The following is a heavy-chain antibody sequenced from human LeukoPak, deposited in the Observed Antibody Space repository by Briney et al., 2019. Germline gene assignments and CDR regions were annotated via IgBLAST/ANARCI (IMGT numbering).Heavy chain of an antibody. J-gene: IGHJ4*02. Sequence: SETLSLTCAVYGGSFSGYYWGWIRQPPGKGLEWIGSIYYSGSTYYNPSLKSRVTISVDTSKNQFSLKLSSVTAADTAVYYCARGARNYDILTGYMGLPHYFDYWGQGTLVTVSS. CDR3: ARGARNYDILTGYMGLPHYFDY. D-gene: IGHD3-9*01. V-gene: IGHV4-34*01. CDR2: IYYSGST. CDR1: GGSFSGYY.